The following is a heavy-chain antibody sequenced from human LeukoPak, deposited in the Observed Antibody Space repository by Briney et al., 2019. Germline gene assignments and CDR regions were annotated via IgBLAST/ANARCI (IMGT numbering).Heavy chain of an antibody. CDR1: GGTFSSYA. CDR2: IIPIFGTA. V-gene: IGHV1-69*13. J-gene: IGHJ4*02. D-gene: IGHD4-17*01. CDR3: ARAAKIYGDYSYFDY. Sequence: ASVKVSCKASGGTFSSYAISWVRQAPGQGLEWMGGIIPIFGTANYAQKFQGRVTITADESTSTAYTELSSLRSEDTAVYYCARAAKIYGDYSYFDYWGQGTLVTVSS.